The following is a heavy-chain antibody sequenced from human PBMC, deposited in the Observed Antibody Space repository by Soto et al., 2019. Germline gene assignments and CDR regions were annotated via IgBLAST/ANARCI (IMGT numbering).Heavy chain of an antibody. CDR1: GGTFSSYA. Sequence: QVQLVQSGAEVKEPGSSVKVSCKASGGTFSSYAISWVRQAPGQGLEWMGGIIPIFGTANYAQKFQGRVTITADESTSTAYMELSSLRSEDTAVYYCARDRGGDYYDSSGTTNWFDPWGQGTLVTVSS. J-gene: IGHJ5*02. CDR2: IIPIFGTA. V-gene: IGHV1-69*01. CDR3: ARDRGGDYYDSSGTTNWFDP. D-gene: IGHD3-22*01.